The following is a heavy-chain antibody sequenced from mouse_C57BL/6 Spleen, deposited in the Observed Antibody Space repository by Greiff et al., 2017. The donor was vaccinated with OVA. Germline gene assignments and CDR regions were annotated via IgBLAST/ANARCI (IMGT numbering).Heavy chain of an antibody. Sequence: VQLQQSGTVLARPGASVKMSCKTSGYTFTSYWMHWVKQRPGQGLEWIGAIYPGNSDTSYNQKFKGKAKLTAVTSASTAYMELSSLTNEDSAVYYCTKARDYDSYYFDYWGQGTTLTVSS. D-gene: IGHD2-4*01. CDR1: GYTFTSYW. J-gene: IGHJ2*01. CDR2: IYPGNSDT. V-gene: IGHV1-5*01. CDR3: TKARDYDSYYFDY.